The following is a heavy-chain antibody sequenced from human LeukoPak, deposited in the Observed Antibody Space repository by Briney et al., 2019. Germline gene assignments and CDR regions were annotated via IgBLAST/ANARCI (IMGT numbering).Heavy chain of an antibody. CDR2: ISSSSSYI. V-gene: IGHV3-21*04. CDR3: ARVTGYCSSTSCYWYNWNYIGSPYFDY. D-gene: IGHD2-2*01. CDR1: GFTFSSYS. J-gene: IGHJ4*02. Sequence: PGGSLRLSCAASGFTFSSYSMNWVRQAPGKGLEWVSSISSSSSYIYYADSVKGRFTISRDNAKNSLYLQMNSLRAEDTAVYYCARVTGYCSSTSCYWYNWNYIGSPYFDYWGQGTLVTVSS.